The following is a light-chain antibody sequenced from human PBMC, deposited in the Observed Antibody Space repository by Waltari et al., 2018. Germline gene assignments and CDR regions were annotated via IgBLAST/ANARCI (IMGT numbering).Light chain of an antibody. Sequence: QSVLTQPPSMSGAPGQRVTIPCTGTSSNNGAGHAVHWYQVFPGTAPKLLIYGNNNRPSGVPDRFSGSKSDTSASLAIGGLQAEDEADYYCQSFDIRLSGGVVFGGGTKVTVL. CDR2: GNN. V-gene: IGLV1-40*01. CDR1: SSNNGAGHA. J-gene: IGLJ3*02. CDR3: QSFDIRLSGGVV.